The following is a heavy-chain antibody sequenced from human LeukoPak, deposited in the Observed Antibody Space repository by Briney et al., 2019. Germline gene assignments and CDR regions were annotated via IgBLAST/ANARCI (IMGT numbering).Heavy chain of an antibody. J-gene: IGHJ4*02. V-gene: IGHV1-8*02. CDR1: GGTFSSYA. Sequence: GASVKVSCKASGGTFSSYAISWVRQAPGQGLEWMGWMNPNSGNTGYAQKFQGRVTMTRNTSISTAYMELSSLGSEDTAVYYCARGTSQDSYYDYVWGSYRGGDYWGQGTLVTVSS. CDR2: MNPNSGNT. CDR3: ARGTSQDSYYDYVWGSYRGGDY. D-gene: IGHD3-16*02.